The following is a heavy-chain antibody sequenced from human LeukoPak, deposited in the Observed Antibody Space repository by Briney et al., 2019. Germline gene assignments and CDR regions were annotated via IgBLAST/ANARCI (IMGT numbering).Heavy chain of an antibody. Sequence: SQTLSLTCSVSNGSISSGAHYWSWIRQPPGKGLEWIGYIYYSGSTNYNPSLKSRVTISVDTSKNQFSLKLSSVTAADTAVYYCARQDYYDSSGYYVNWGQGTLVTVSS. D-gene: IGHD3-22*01. J-gene: IGHJ4*02. CDR2: IYYSGST. CDR1: NGSISSGAHY. CDR3: ARQDYYDSSGYYVN. V-gene: IGHV4-61*08.